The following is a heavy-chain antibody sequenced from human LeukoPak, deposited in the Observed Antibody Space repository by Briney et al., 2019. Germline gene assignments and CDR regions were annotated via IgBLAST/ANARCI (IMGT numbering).Heavy chain of an antibody. V-gene: IGHV3-23*01. CDR1: GFFFGSYV. J-gene: IGHJ4*02. CDR3: VKGPRRYSGRYDS. CDR2: ITGAGGGT. Sequence: AGGSLRLSCAASGFFFGSYVMAWVRQAPGKGLEWVADITGAGGGTNYADSAKGRFTISRDNSENSVYLQMNSLRVEDTAVYYCVKGPRRYSGRYDSWGQGTLVTVSP. D-gene: IGHD1-26*01.